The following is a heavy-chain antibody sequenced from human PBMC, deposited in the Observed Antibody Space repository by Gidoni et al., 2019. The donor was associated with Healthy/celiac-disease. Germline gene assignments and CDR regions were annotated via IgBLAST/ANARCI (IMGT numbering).Heavy chain of an antibody. Sequence: QVQLVQSGAEVKKPGASVKASCKACGSTLTGYYMHWVRQAPGQGLEWMGWINPNSGGTNYAQKFQSRGTMTRDTSISTAYMELSRLRSDDTAVYYCAQSPSGYGCLDYWGQGTLVTVSS. CDR1: GSTLTGYY. CDR2: INPNSGGT. CDR3: AQSPSGYGCLDY. V-gene: IGHV1-2*02. J-gene: IGHJ4*02. D-gene: IGHD3-10*01.